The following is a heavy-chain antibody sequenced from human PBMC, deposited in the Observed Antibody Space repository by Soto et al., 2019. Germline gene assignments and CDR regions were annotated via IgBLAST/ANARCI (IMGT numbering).Heavy chain of an antibody. V-gene: IGHV3-30*18. Sequence: GGSLRLSCAASGFTFSSYGMHWVRQAPGKGLEWVAVISYDGSNKYYADSVKGRFTISRDNSKNTLYLQMNSLRAEDTAVYYCAKEGEGGYSYGELIDYWGQGTLVTVSS. CDR1: GFTFSSYG. D-gene: IGHD5-18*01. CDR2: ISYDGSNK. CDR3: AKEGEGGYSYGELIDY. J-gene: IGHJ4*02.